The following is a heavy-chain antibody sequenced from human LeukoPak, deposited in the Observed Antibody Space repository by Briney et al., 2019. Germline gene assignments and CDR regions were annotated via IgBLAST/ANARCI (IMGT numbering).Heavy chain of an antibody. CDR3: ATVTYGRLDY. CDR1: GFTFSDYY. V-gene: IGHV3-11*04. CDR2: ISSSGRTI. J-gene: IGHJ4*02. D-gene: IGHD3-10*01. Sequence: GGSLRLSCAASGFTFSDYYMSWIRQAPGKGLEWVSYISSSGRTIYYADSVKGRFTIFRANAKNSLYLQMNSLRVEDRAVYYCATVTYGRLDYWGQGTLVTVSS.